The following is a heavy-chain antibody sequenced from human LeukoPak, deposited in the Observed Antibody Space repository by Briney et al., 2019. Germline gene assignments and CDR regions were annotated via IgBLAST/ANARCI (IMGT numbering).Heavy chain of an antibody. D-gene: IGHD4-23*01. CDR1: GYTFTSYG. J-gene: IGHJ4*02. Sequence: ASVKVSCKASGYTFTSYGISWVRQAPGQGLEWMGWISAYNGNTNYAQKLQGRVTVTTDTSTSTAYMELRSLRSDDTAVYYCARVVGQDYGGNSGSVSLDYWGQGTLVTVSS. CDR2: ISAYNGNT. CDR3: ARVVGQDYGGNSGSVSLDY. V-gene: IGHV1-18*01.